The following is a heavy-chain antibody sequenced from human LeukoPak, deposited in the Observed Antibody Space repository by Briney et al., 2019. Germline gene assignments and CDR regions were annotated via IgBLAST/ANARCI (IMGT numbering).Heavy chain of an antibody. Sequence: SETLSLTCAVYGGSFGGYYWSWIRQPPGKGLEWIGEINHSGSTNYNPSLKSRVTISVDTSKNQFSLKLSSVTAADTAVYYCARDCSSTSCYGRGPYGMDVWGQGTTVTVSS. CDR3: ARDCSSTSCYGRGPYGMDV. J-gene: IGHJ6*02. CDR1: GGSFGGYY. D-gene: IGHD2-2*01. V-gene: IGHV4-34*01. CDR2: INHSGST.